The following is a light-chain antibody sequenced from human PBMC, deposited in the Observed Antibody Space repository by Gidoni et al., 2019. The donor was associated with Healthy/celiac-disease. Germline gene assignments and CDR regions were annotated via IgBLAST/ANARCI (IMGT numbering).Light chain of an antibody. CDR1: QSITGY. Sequence: DSQMPQSPSSLSGSVGDTVTITCRASQSITGYVNWYQQKPGKAPRLLIFAAFTWQSGIPARFSGSGAGTDFTLTINNLEPEDFAAYYCQQSESTPLTFGGGTKVDIK. V-gene: IGKV1-39*01. CDR3: QQSESTPLT. CDR2: AAF. J-gene: IGKJ4*01.